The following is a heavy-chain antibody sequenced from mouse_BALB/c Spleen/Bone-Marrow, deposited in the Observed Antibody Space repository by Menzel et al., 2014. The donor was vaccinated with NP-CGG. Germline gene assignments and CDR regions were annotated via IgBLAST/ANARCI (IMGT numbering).Heavy chain of an antibody. V-gene: IGHV5-9-4*01. Sequence: EVKLEESGGGLVKPGGSLTLSCAASGFTFSSYAMSWVRQSPEKRLEWVAEISSGGSYTYYPDTVTGRFTISRDNAKNSLNLKMSSLESEDTAMCYCAREGYDGQMDYWGQGTSVTVSS. J-gene: IGHJ4*01. D-gene: IGHD2-2*01. CDR3: AREGYDGQMDY. CDR1: GFTFSSYA. CDR2: ISSGGSYT.